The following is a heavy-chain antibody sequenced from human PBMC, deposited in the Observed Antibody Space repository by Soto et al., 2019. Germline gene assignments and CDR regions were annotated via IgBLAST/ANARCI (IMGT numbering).Heavy chain of an antibody. CDR1: GFTFSSYA. J-gene: IGHJ3*02. V-gene: IGHV3-23*01. CDR2: ISGSGGST. CDR3: AKDSGDGYGTEPEMLDAFDI. D-gene: IGHD2-21*02. Sequence: GGSLRLSCAASGFTFSSYAMSWVRQAPGKGLEWVSAISGSGGSTYYADSVKGRFTISRDNSKNTLYLQMNSLRAEDTAVYYCAKDSGDGYGTEPEMLDAFDIWGQGTMVTVSS.